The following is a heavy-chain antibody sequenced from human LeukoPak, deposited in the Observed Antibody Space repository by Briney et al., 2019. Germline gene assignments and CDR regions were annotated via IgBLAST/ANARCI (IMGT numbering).Heavy chain of an antibody. Sequence: SETLSLTCAVYGGSFSGYYWSWIRQPPGKGLEWIGEINHSGSTNYNPSLKSRVTISLDTSKNQFSLKPSSVTAADTAVYYCARGQKDIVVVPAASNYYYYYYMDVWGKGTTVTVSS. CDR2: INHSGST. D-gene: IGHD2-2*01. J-gene: IGHJ6*03. CDR1: GGSFSGYY. V-gene: IGHV4-34*01. CDR3: ARGQKDIVVVPAASNYYYYYYMDV.